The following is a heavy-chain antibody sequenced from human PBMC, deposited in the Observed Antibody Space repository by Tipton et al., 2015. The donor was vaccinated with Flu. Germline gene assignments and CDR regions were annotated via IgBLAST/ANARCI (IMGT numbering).Heavy chain of an antibody. CDR1: GFTVSSNS. V-gene: IGHV3-53*01. D-gene: IGHD3-16*02. CDR3: ARGLSSEYYYGMDV. CDR2: IYSAGST. J-gene: IGHJ6*02. Sequence: SLRLSCAASGFTVSSNSMSWVRQAPGKGLEWISLIYSAGSTYYADSVKGRFTISRDNSKNTVFLQMNTRRAEDTAVYYCARGLSSEYYYGMDVWSQGTTVTASS.